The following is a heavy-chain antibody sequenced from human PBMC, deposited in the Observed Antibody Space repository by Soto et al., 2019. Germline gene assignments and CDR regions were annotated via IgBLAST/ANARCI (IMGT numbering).Heavy chain of an antibody. V-gene: IGHV1-2*02. CDR2: INPNSGGT. CDR1: GYTFTGYY. J-gene: IGHJ4*02. D-gene: IGHD6-13*01. CDR3: ARVSGSSWQFDY. Sequence: AASVKVSCKASGYTFTGYYIHWVRQAPGQGLEWMGWINPNSGGTNYAQKFQGRVTMTRDTSISTAYMELSRLRSDDTAVYYCARVSGSSWQFDYWGQGTLVTVSS.